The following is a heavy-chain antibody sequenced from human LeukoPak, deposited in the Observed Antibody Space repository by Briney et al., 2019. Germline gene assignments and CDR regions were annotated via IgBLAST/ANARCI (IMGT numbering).Heavy chain of an antibody. CDR2: IKSKTDGGTT. D-gene: IGHD3-16*01. CDR3: ATGPNYGGGEFDY. V-gene: IGHV3-15*01. Sequence: GGSLRLSCAASGFTFSNAWMSWVRQAPGRGLEWVGRIKSKTDGGTTDYAAPVTGRFTISRDDSKNTLYLQMNSLKTEDRAVYYCATGPNYGGGEFDYWGQGTLVTVSS. CDR1: GFTFSNAW. J-gene: IGHJ4*02.